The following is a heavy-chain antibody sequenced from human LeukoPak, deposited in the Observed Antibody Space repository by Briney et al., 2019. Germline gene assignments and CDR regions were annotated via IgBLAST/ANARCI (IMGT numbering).Heavy chain of an antibody. D-gene: IGHD3-22*01. J-gene: IGHJ4*02. CDR1: GFTFSSYA. CDR2: ISYDGSNK. V-gene: IGHV3-30-3*01. Sequence: GGSLRLSCAASGFTFSSYAMHWVRQAPGKGLEWVAVISYDGSNKYYADSVKGRFTISRDNSKNTLYLQMNSLRAEDTAVYYCAYYEPTVRWGQGTLVTVSS. CDR3: AYYEPTVR.